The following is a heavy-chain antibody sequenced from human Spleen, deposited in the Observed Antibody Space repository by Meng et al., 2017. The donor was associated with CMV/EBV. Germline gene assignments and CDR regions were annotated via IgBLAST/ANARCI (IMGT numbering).Heavy chain of an antibody. CDR2: IHYSGTT. CDR1: DGFTTSDDYY. V-gene: IGHV4-30-4*01. CDR3: ARDSPGGYGYFDS. Sequence: QVQLQESGPGLVMPSQTLSLTCTVSDGFTTSDDYYWSWIRQPPGKGLEWIGYIHYSGTTYYNPSLKSRIAISLDTSKNQFSLNLNSVTAADAAVYYCARDSPGGYGYFDSWGQGTLVTVSS. J-gene: IGHJ4*02. D-gene: IGHD5-12*01.